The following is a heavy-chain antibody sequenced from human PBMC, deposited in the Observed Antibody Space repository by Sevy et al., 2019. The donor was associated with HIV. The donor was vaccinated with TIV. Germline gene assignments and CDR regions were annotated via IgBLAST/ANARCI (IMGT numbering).Heavy chain of an antibody. CDR2: IKSKSDGGTI. CDR3: TTMRGHYITSGLRFFDH. D-gene: IGHD3-10*01. CDR1: GFTFNNAW. V-gene: IGHV3-15*07. J-gene: IGHJ4*02. Sequence: GGSLRLSCAASGFTFNNAWMNWVRQAPGKGLEWVGRIKSKSDGGTIDYAARVKGRFTISRDDSKNTLFLQMNSLKIDDTAVYYCTTMRGHYITSGLRFFDHWGQGTLVTDSS.